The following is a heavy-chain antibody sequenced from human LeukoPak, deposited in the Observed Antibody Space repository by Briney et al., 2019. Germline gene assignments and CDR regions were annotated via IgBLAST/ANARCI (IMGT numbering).Heavy chain of an antibody. D-gene: IGHD5-24*01. CDR3: ARVDGYKLTGGYYYYYGMDV. Sequence: GASVKVSCKASGYTFTSYGISWVRQAPGQGLEWMGWISAYNGNTNYAQKLQGRVTMTTDTSTSTAYMELRSLRSDDTAVYYCARVDGYKLTGGYYYYYGMDVWGQGTTVTVSS. J-gene: IGHJ6*02. V-gene: IGHV1-18*01. CDR1: GYTFTSYG. CDR2: ISAYNGNT.